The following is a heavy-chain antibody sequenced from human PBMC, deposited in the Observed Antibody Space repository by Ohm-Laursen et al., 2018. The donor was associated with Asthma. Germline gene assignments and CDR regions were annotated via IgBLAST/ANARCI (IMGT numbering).Heavy chain of an antibody. D-gene: IGHD1-26*01. CDR2: ISYDGSNK. CDR3: AKGSLRAASGSYSAYRFDY. J-gene: IGHJ4*02. CDR1: GFTFSSYG. V-gene: IGHV3-30*18. Sequence: SLRLSCTASGFTFSSYGMHWVRQAPGKGLEWVAVISYDGSNKYYADSVKGRFTISRDNSKNTLYLQMNSLRAEDTAVYYCAKGSLRAASGSYSAYRFDYWGQGTLITVSS.